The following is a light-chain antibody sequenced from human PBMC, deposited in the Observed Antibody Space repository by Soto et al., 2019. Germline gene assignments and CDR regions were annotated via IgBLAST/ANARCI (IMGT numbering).Light chain of an antibody. J-gene: IGKJ2*01. Sequence: EMVMTQSPATLSVSPGERATLSCRASQNLSRNLAWYQQQPGQAPRLLIFYASTRATGIPARVSGSGSGTDFTLTISSLQSEDFAVDYCQQYDKWPHTFGQGTKLEIK. CDR3: QQYDKWPHT. CDR1: QNLSRN. V-gene: IGKV3-15*01. CDR2: YAS.